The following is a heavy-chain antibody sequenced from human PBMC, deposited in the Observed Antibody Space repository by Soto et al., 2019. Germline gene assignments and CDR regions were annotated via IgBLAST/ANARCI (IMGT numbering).Heavy chain of an antibody. CDR2: ISAYNGNT. D-gene: IGHD3-10*01. Sequence: ALVKVSCKASGYTFTSYGISWVRQAPGQGLEWMGWISAYNGNTNYAQKLQGRVTMTTDTSTSTAYMELRSLRSDDTAVYYCARDWYYYGSGNYPHWFDPWGQGTLVTVS. CDR3: ARDWYYYGSGNYPHWFDP. J-gene: IGHJ5*02. CDR1: GYTFTSYG. V-gene: IGHV1-18*01.